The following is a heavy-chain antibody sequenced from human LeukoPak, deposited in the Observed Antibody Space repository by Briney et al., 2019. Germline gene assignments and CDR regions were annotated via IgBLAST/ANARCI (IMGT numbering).Heavy chain of an antibody. CDR2: IWSDGREQ. D-gene: IGHD6-6*01. Sequence: GGSLRLSCAASGFTFDDYGMSWVRQAPGKGLDWVAFIWSDGREQYYADSVKGRFTISRDNSKNTVYLQMNSLRPEDTAVYYCTKESSPGDYWGLGTLVTVSS. V-gene: IGHV3-30*02. CDR3: TKESSPGDY. CDR1: GFTFDDYG. J-gene: IGHJ4*02.